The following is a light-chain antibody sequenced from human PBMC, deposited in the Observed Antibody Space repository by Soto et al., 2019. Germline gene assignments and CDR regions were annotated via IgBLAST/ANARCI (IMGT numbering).Light chain of an antibody. CDR3: QQYNSYSPLT. J-gene: IGKJ4*01. V-gene: IGKV1-5*01. CDR2: DAS. CDR1: QTISTW. Sequence: DIPMTQSPSTLSASVGDRVTITCRASQTISTWLAWYQRKPGKAPKLLIYDASSLQSGVPSRFSGSGSGTEFTLTISSLQPDDFATYYCQQYNSYSPLTFGGGTKVEIK.